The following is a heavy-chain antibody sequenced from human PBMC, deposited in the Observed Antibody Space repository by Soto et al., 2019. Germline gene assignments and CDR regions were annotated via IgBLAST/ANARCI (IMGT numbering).Heavy chain of an antibody. V-gene: IGHV1-18*01. Sequence: ASVKVSCKASGYTFTSYGISWVRQAPGQGLEWMGWISAYNGNTNYAQKLQGRVTMTTDTSTSTAYMELRSLRSDDTAVYYCARNLELLAAIYYYYGMDVWGQGTTVTVSS. J-gene: IGHJ6*02. CDR2: ISAYNGNT. CDR3: ARNLELLAAIYYYYGMDV. D-gene: IGHD1-7*01. CDR1: GYTFTSYG.